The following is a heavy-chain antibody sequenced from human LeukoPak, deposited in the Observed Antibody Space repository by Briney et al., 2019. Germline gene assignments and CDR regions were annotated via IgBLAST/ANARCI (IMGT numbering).Heavy chain of an antibody. CDR3: ARADYYYDSSGYQTSEY. D-gene: IGHD3-22*01. Sequence: GGSLRLSCTASGFTFGDYAMSWVRQAPGKGLEWVGFIRSKAYGGTTEYVASVKGRFTISRDDSKSIAYLQMNSLKTEDTAVYYCARADYYYDSSGYQTSEYWGQGTLVTVSS. V-gene: IGHV3-49*04. CDR1: GFTFGDYA. CDR2: IRSKAYGGTT. J-gene: IGHJ4*02.